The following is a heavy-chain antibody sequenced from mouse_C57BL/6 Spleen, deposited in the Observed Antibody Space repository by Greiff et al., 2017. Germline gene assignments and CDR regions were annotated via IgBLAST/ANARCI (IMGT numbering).Heavy chain of an antibody. CDR3: ARSPRAYYSKGY. J-gene: IGHJ2*01. CDR1: GYTFTSYW. CDR2: IYPGSGST. D-gene: IGHD2-5*01. V-gene: IGHV1-55*01. Sequence: VQLQQPGAELVKPGASVKMSCKASGYTFTSYWITWVKQRPGQGLEWIGDIYPGSGSTNYNEKFKSKATLTVDTSSSTAYMQLRSLTSEDSAVYDSARSPRAYYSKGYWGQGTTLTVSS.